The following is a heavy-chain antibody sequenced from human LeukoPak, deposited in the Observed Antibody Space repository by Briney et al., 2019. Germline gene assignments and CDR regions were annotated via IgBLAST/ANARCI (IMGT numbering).Heavy chain of an antibody. D-gene: IGHD3-10*01. CDR1: GGSISSSSYY. V-gene: IGHV4-39*01. CDR3: ARRLGGSGSYYY. Sequence: SETLSLTCTVSGGSISSSSYYWGWIRQPPGKGLEWIGSIYYSGSTYYNTSLKSRVTISVDTSKNQFSLKLRSVTAADTAVYYCARRLGGSGSYYYWGQGTLVTVSS. J-gene: IGHJ4*02. CDR2: IYYSGST.